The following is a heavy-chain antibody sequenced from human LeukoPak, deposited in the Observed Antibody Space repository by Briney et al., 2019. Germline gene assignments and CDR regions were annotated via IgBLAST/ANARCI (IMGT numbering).Heavy chain of an antibody. J-gene: IGHJ4*02. CDR3: ANGSVAAARDY. CDR2: ISGSGGST. CDR1: GFTFRSND. Sequence: GGTLRLSCADSGFTFRSNDRSWVRQAPGKGLEWVSAISGSGGSTHYADSVKGRFTISRDNSKNTLYLQVNTPRAENTAVYYCANGSVAAARDYWGQGTLVTVSS. D-gene: IGHD6-13*01. V-gene: IGHV3-23*01.